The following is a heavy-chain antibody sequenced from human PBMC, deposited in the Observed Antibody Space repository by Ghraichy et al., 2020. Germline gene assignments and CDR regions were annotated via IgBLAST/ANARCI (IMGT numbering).Heavy chain of an antibody. CDR1: GFTFSSYS. V-gene: IGHV3-48*02. J-gene: IGHJ6*02. CDR2: ISSSSSTI. D-gene: IGHD3-3*01. Sequence: GESLNISCAASGFTFSSYSMNWVRQAPGKGLEWVSYISSSSSTIYYADSVKGRFTISRDNAKNSLYLQMNSLRDEDTAVYYCARVRSGYYYYGMDVWGQGTTVTVSS. CDR3: ARVRSGYYYYGMDV.